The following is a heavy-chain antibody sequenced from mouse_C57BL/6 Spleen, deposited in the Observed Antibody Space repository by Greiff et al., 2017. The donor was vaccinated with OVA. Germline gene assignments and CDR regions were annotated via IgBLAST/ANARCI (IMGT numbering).Heavy chain of an antibody. V-gene: IGHV1-53*01. CDR2: INPSNGGT. CDR1: GYTFTSYW. Sequence: QVQLQQPGTELVKPGASVKLSCKASGYTFTSYWMPWVKQRPGQGLEWIGNINPSNGGTNYNEKFKSKATLTVDKSSSTAYMQRSSLTSEDSAVYCGAREGADYDPVYFDYWGQGTTLTVSS. J-gene: IGHJ2*01. D-gene: IGHD2-4*01. CDR3: AREGADYDPVYFDY.